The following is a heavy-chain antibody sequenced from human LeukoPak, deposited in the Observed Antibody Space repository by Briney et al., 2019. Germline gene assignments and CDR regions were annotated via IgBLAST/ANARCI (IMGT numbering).Heavy chain of an antibody. CDR1: GDSIISIEW. CDR2: IYHSGNT. J-gene: IGHJ2*01. CDR3: ARVYCSGGSCYSSTNYWYFDL. D-gene: IGHD2-15*01. V-gene: IGHV4-4*02. Sequence: SETLSLTCGVFGDSIISIEWWSWVRQPPGKGLEWIGEIYHSGNTNYNPSLKSRVTISVDTSKNQFSLKLSSVTAADTAVYYCARVYCSGGSCYSSTNYWYFDLWGRGTLVTVSS.